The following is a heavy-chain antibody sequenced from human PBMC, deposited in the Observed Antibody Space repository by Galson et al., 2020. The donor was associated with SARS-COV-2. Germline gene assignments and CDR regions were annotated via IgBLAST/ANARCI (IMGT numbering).Heavy chain of an antibody. CDR2: INPNRGGT. CDR3: ALIIAAANAFDF. Sequence: ASVKVSCKASGYIFTGFHVHWLRQAPGQGPEWMGRINPNRGGTDYAQKFQGRVTMTRDTSITTAYMELSSLRSDDTAVHYGALIIAAANAFDFWGQGSLLAVSS. CDR1: GYIFTGFH. V-gene: IGHV1-2*06. J-gene: IGHJ5*01. D-gene: IGHD6-13*01.